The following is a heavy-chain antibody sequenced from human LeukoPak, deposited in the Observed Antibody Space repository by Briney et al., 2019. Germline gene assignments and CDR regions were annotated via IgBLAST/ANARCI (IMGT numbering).Heavy chain of an antibody. CDR2: INPNSGGT. J-gene: IGHJ4*02. V-gene: IGHV1-2*02. Sequence: ASVKVSFKASVYTFTGYYMHWGRQAPGQGLEWMGWINPNSGGTNYAQKFQGRGTMTRDTAISTAYMELSRLRSDDTAVYYCARTYYYDSSGYNYWGQGTLVTVSS. CDR3: ARTYYYDSSGYNY. D-gene: IGHD3-22*01. CDR1: VYTFTGYY.